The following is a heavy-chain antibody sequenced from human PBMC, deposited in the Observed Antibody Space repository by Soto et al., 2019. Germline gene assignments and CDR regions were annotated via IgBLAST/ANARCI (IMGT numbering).Heavy chain of an antibody. J-gene: IGHJ4*02. Sequence: SETLSLTSTVSGGSISSSSYYWGWIRQPPGKGLEWIGSIYYSGSTYYNPSLKSRVTISVDTSKNQFSLKLSSVTAADTAVYYCASAVTIFGVVIKGYFDYWGQGTLVTVSS. CDR1: GGSISSSSYY. D-gene: IGHD3-3*01. CDR3: ASAVTIFGVVIKGYFDY. V-gene: IGHV4-39*01. CDR2: IYYSGST.